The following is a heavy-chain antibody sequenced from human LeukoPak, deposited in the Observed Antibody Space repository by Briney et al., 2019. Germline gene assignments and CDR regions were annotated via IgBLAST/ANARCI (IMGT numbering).Heavy chain of an antibody. D-gene: IGHD2-2*01. J-gene: IGHJ4*02. CDR1: GFPFRSHN. CDR3: ARVTGVVPDTY. Sequence: GSLRLSCSASGFPFRSHNMNLVPPAPGEGLGWVSSISSSSSYIHYADSVKGRFTISRDNAKNSLYLQMNSLRAEDTAVYYCARVTGVVPDTYWGQGTLVTVSS. CDR2: ISSSSSYI. V-gene: IGHV3-21*01.